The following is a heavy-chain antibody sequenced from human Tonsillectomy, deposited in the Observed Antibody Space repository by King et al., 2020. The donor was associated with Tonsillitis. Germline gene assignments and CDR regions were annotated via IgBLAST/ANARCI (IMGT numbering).Heavy chain of an antibody. D-gene: IGHD2-15*01. V-gene: IGHV3-21*01. CDR2: ITSSSTYT. CDR3: ARGGSSGADY. CDR1: GFTFSSDS. Sequence: VQLVESGGGLVKPGGSLRLSFAASGFTFSSDSLNWVRQAPGKGLEWVSSITSSSTYTYYADSVKGRFTISRDDAKNSLYLQMNSLRAADTAVYHCARGGSSGADYWGQGTLVTVSS. J-gene: IGHJ4*02.